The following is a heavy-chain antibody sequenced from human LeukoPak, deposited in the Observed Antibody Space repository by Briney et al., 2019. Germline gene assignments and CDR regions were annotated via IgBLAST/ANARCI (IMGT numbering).Heavy chain of an antibody. D-gene: IGHD3-9*01. J-gene: IGHJ4*02. CDR3: AKDRFYDILTGYYKGVGFDY. CDR2: INWNGGST. Sequence: GSLRLSCAASGFTFDDYGMSWVRQAPGKGLEWVSGINWNGGSTGYADSVKGRFTISRDNAKNSLYLQMNSLRAEDTAVYYCAKDRFYDILTGYYKGVGFDYWGQGTLVTVSS. V-gene: IGHV3-20*04. CDR1: GFTFDDYG.